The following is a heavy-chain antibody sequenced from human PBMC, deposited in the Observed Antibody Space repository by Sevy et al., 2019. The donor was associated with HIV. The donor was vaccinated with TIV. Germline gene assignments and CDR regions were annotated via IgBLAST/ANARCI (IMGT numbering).Heavy chain of an antibody. D-gene: IGHD6-13*01. V-gene: IGHV3-7*01. CDR1: GFTFSAYW. J-gene: IGHJ5*02. CDR3: ARALAAAASS. Sequence: GESLKISCAASGFTFSAYWMHWVRQAPGKGLEWVANINQGGSEKYDVDSVKGRFTISRDNAKNSLFLQMNSLRAEDTAVYYCARALAAAASSWGQGALVTVSS. CDR2: INQGGSEK.